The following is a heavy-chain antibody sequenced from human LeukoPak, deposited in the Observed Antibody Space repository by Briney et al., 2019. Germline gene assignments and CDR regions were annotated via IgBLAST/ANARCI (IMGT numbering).Heavy chain of an antibody. CDR2: LIPIFDSA. D-gene: IGHD3-22*01. CDR3: ATVLAYYSDSSGYSD. CDR1: GGTFSNYV. J-gene: IGHJ4*02. Sequence: VASVKVSCKASGGTFSNYVFSWVRQAPGQGLEWMGGLIPIFDSADYAQKFRGRVTFTADESENTAYMELSSLRSEDTAVYYCATVLAYYSDSSGYSDWGQGTLVIVSS. V-gene: IGHV1-69*13.